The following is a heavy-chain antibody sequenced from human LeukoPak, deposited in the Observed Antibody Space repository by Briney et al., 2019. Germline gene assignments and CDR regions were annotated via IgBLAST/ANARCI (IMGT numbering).Heavy chain of an antibody. CDR1: GYTFTSYY. D-gene: IGHD5-18*01. CDR3: ARDFFHTTMAEGGFDY. J-gene: IGHJ4*02. Sequence: ASVKVSCKASGYTFTSYYMHWVRQAPGQGLEWMGIINPSGGSTSYAQKFQGRVTMTRDTSTSTVYMELSSLRSEDTAVYYCARDFFHTTMAEGGFDYWGQGTLVTVSS. CDR2: INPSGGST. V-gene: IGHV1-46*01.